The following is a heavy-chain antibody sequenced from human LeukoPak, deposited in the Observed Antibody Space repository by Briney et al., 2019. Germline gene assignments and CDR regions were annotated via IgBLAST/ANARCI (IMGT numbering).Heavy chain of an antibody. Sequence: SETLSLTCSVSGYSISSAYYWGWIRQPPGKGLEWIGTMYHSGSTNYNPSLKSRVTISVDTSKNQFSLKLSSVTAADTAVYYCARRGYSYGIDYWGQGTLVTVSS. D-gene: IGHD5-18*01. CDR2: MYHSGST. J-gene: IGHJ4*02. V-gene: IGHV4-38-2*02. CDR1: GYSISSAYY. CDR3: ARRGYSYGIDY.